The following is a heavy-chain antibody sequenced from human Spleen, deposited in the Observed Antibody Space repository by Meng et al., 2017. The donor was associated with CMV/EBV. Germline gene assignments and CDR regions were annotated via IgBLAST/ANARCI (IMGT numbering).Heavy chain of an antibody. J-gene: IGHJ4*02. CDR1: GYTFTGYY. CDR3: ARGARMLSTEGGYYFDY. V-gene: IGHV1-2*02. Sequence: ASVKVSCKASGYTFTGYYMHWVRQAPGQGLEWMGWINPNSGGTNSAQKFQGRVTMTRDTSISTAYMELSRLRSEDTAVYYCARGARMLSTEGGYYFDYWGRGTLVTVSS. D-gene: IGHD1-1*01. CDR2: INPNSGGT.